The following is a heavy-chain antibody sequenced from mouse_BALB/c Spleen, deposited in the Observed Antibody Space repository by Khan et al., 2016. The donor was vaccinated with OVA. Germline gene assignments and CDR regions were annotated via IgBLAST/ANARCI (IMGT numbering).Heavy chain of an antibody. CDR2: INPYNDGI. V-gene: IGHV1S136*01. CDR1: GYTFTNYV. D-gene: IGHD4-1*01. CDR3: AREASNGDFSFAY. Sequence: VQLKQSGPDLVKPGASVKMSCKASGYTFTNYVMHWVKQKPGRGLEWIGYINPYNDGIRYNVKFKDKATLTSDTSSSTAYMELSSLTSEDAAVYYCAREASNGDFSFAYWGQGTLVTVSA. J-gene: IGHJ3*01.